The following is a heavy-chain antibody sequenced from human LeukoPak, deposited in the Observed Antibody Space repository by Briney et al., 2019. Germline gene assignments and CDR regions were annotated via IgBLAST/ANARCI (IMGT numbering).Heavy chain of an antibody. CDR3: ARVGTTLFDP. CDR2: IYTSGST. V-gene: IGHV4-61*02. Sequence: SETLSLTCTVSGGSISSGSYYWSWIWQPAGKGLEWIGRIYTSGSTNYNPSLKSRVTISVDTSKNQFSLKLSSVTAADTAVYYCARVGTTLFDPWGQGTLVTVSS. J-gene: IGHJ5*02. CDR1: GGSISSGSYY. D-gene: IGHD1-1*01.